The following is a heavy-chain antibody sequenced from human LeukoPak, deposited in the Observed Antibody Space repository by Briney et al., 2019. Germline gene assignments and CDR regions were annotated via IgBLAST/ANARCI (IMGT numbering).Heavy chain of an antibody. V-gene: IGHV3-21*01. Sequence: PGGSLRLSCAASGFTFSDYTLNWVRQAPGQGLEWVSSISSSSINIFYTDSVKGRFTISRDNAKNSLYLQMNRLRAEDTAVYYCTRDRGADKDDYWGQGTLVTVSS. J-gene: IGHJ4*02. CDR1: GFTFSDYT. CDR2: ISSSSINI. D-gene: IGHD3-10*01. CDR3: TRDRGADKDDY.